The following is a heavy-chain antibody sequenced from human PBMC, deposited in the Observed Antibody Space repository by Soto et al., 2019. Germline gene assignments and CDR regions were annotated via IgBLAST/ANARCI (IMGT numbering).Heavy chain of an antibody. J-gene: IGHJ4*02. CDR3: AKSRSSSSRYFHY. CDR1: GFVFSACR. Sequence: PGGSLRLSCEVSGFVFSACRMTWVRQAPGKGLEWVATINQDGSDKFYVDSVMGRFVISRDNAKSSLFLQMNSLRAEDTALYFCAKSRSSSSRYFHYWGQGALVTVSS. V-gene: IGHV3-7*01. D-gene: IGHD6-6*01. CDR2: INQDGSDK.